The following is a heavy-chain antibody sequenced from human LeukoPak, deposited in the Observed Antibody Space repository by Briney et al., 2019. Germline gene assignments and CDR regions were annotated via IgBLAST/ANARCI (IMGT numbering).Heavy chain of an antibody. CDR1: GVNFYHAE. CDR3: ARHDTGDAFDF. V-gene: IGHV3-48*03. J-gene: IGHJ4*02. CDR2: ISNGGSTI. Sequence: GGSLRLSCAASGVNFYHAEMKWVRQAPGKGLLWIAYISNGGSTIHYADSVTGRFTISRDNAKNSLSLQMNSLRAEDTGVYYCARHDTGDAFDFWGQGARVTVSS. D-gene: IGHD2-21*01.